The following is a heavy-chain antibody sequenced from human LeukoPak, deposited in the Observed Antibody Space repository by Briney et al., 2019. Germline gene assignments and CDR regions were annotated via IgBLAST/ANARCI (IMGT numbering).Heavy chain of an antibody. CDR2: IYPGDSGP. CDR3: GMSGDRVPLQDDVFDV. D-gene: IGHD1-26*01. J-gene: IGHJ3*01. V-gene: IGHV5-51*01. CDR1: GYSFTSYC. Sequence: GASLQISFKVSGYSFTSYCIGWVRPMPGKGLEWMGIIYPGDSGPTYSPSFQGQVTISVDKSINTAYLQWSSLQASDTAMYYCGMSGDRVPLQDDVFDVWGQGTMVTVST.